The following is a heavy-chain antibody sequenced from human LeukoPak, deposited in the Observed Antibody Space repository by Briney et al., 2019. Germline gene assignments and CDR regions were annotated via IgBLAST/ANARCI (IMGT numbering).Heavy chain of an antibody. D-gene: IGHD3-3*01. V-gene: IGHV4-39*02. Sequence: PSGTLSLTCIVSGGSTSGGNYYWGWIRQPPGKGLEWIGGISSSGNTYYDPSLKSRITISIDTSKNHFSLKLSSVTAADTAVYYCATLGAGPTYYDFWSGYSSFYFDYWGQGTLVTVSS. CDR2: ISSSGNT. J-gene: IGHJ4*02. CDR3: ATLGAGPTYYDFWSGYSSFYFDY. CDR1: GGSTSGGNYY.